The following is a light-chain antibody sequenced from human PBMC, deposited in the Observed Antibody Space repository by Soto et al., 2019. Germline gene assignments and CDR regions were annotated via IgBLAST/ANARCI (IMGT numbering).Light chain of an antibody. CDR3: QQYNNWPQT. CDR2: GAS. J-gene: IGKJ1*01. V-gene: IGKV3-15*01. Sequence: EIVMTQSPATLSVSPGERATLSCRASQSVSSNLAWYQQKPGQAPRLLIYGASTRATGIPARFSGSGSGTEFTLTISSPQSEDFAVYYCQQYNNWPQTFGQGTKVDNK. CDR1: QSVSSN.